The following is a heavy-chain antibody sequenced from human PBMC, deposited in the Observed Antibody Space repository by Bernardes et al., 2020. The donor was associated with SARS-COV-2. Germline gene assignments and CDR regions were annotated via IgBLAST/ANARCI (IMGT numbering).Heavy chain of an antibody. CDR2: IHYSGRT. J-gene: IGHJ5*02. CDR3: ATRSVCSGGSCYPASYNWFDH. D-gene: IGHD2-15*01. Sequence: SETLSLTCTVSGGSIRSSSYYWGWIRQPPGKGLEWIGSIHYSGRTYYSPSLKSRVTISVDTSKNQLSLKLSSVTAADTAVYYCATRSVCSGGSCYPASYNWFDHWGQGALVTVSS. V-gene: IGHV4-39*01. CDR1: GGSIRSSSYY.